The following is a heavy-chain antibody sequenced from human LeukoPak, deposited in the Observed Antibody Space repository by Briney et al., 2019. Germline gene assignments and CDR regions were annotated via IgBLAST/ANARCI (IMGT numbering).Heavy chain of an antibody. J-gene: IGHJ4*02. D-gene: IGHD7-27*01. CDR3: ARGGNWGTFDS. V-gene: IGHV3-74*01. Sequence: GGSLRLSCAASGFTFSNYWMQWVHHAPGKGLVWISRINNDGSSTIYADSVKGRFTISRDNGKNTLYLQMNSLRAEDTAVYYCARGGNWGTFDSWGQGTLLTVSS. CDR1: GFTFSNYW. CDR2: INNDGSST.